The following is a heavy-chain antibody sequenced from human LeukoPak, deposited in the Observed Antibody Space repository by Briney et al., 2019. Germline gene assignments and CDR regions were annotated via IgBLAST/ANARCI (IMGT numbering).Heavy chain of an antibody. J-gene: IGHJ6*02. V-gene: IGHV3-21*01. Sequence: GGSLRLSCAASGFTFRNYAMNWVRQAPGKGLEWVSSISSSSSYIYYADSVKGRFTISRDNAKNSLYLQMNSLRAEDTAVYYCARYKVGVVAATLAYYYYYGMDVWGQGTTVTVSS. CDR1: GFTFRNYA. D-gene: IGHD2-15*01. CDR2: ISSSSSYI. CDR3: ARYKVGVVAATLAYYYYYGMDV.